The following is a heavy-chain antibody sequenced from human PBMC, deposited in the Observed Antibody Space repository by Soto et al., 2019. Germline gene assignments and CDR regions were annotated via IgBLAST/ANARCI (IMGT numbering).Heavy chain of an antibody. Sequence: GGSLRLSCAASGFTFSSYWMGWVRQPPGKGLVWVSRIKHDGSETSYADSVKGRFTISRDNAKNTLYLQMNSLGVEDTAVYYCGSVFEYWGQGTLVTVSS. J-gene: IGHJ4*02. CDR1: GFTFSSYW. V-gene: IGHV3-74*01. CDR3: GSVFEY. CDR2: IKHDGSET.